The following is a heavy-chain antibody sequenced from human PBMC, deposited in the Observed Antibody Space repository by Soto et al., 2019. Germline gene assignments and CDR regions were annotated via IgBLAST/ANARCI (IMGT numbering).Heavy chain of an antibody. CDR1: GFTFSDYS. V-gene: IGHV3-21*01. D-gene: IGHD4-17*01. Sequence: EVQLVESGGGLVKPGGSLRLSCVASGFTFSDYSMNWVRQAPGKGLEWVSSISSASSYIYYADSVKGRFTISRDNAKNSLDLQMNSLRAEDTAVYYCARGAMTTTHWGQGTLVTVSS. CDR3: ARGAMTTTH. CDR2: ISSASSYI. J-gene: IGHJ4*02.